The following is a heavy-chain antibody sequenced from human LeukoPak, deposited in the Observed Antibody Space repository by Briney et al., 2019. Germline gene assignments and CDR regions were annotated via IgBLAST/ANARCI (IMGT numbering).Heavy chain of an antibody. D-gene: IGHD3-9*01. Sequence: LSGGSLRLSCAASGFTFSSYWMHWVRQAPGKGLVWVSRINSDGSSTNYADPVKGRFTISRDNSKNTLYLQMNSLRAEDTAVYYCAKDLDILTGYYIDYWGQGTLVTVSS. CDR2: INSDGSST. CDR1: GFTFSSYW. V-gene: IGHV3-74*01. CDR3: AKDLDILTGYYIDY. J-gene: IGHJ4*02.